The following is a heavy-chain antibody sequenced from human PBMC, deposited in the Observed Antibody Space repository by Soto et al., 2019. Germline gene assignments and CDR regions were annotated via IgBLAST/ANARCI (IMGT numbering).Heavy chain of an antibody. CDR1: GYTFTNYA. Sequence: ASVKVSCKASGYTFTNYAVHWVRQAPGQRLEWMGWINAGNGNTRFSQNLQGRVTITRDTSARTVYMELSSLRSEDTAVYYCARGHLAVVPVASWFYYMDVWGEGTTVTVSS. CDR3: ARGHLAVVPVASWFYYMDV. D-gene: IGHD2-2*01. CDR2: INAGNGNT. V-gene: IGHV1-3*01. J-gene: IGHJ6*03.